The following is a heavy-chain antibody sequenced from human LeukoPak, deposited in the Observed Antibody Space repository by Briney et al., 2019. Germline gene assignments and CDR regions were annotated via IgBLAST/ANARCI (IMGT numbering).Heavy chain of an antibody. D-gene: IGHD6-6*01. CDR2: ISPSGGST. J-gene: IGHJ6*03. V-gene: IGHV1-46*01. Sequence: ASVKVSCKAFGYTFTSNYMHWVRQAPGQGPEWMGVISPSGGSTTYAQKFQGRVTLTRDMSTSTVYMELSSLRSEDTAVYYCARALGAARPERTYYYYMDVWGKGTTVTVSS. CDR3: ARALGAARPERTYYYYMDV. CDR1: GYTFTSNY.